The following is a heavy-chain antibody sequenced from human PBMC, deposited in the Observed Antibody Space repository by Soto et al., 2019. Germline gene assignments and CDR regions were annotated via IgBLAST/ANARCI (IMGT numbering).Heavy chain of an antibody. Sequence: GASVKVSCKASGGTFSSYAISWVRQAPGQGLEWMGGIIPIFGTANYAQKFQGRVTITADESTSTAYMELSSLRSEDTAVYYCARGGLRQDDAFDIWGQGTMVTVSS. CDR1: GGTFSSYA. CDR2: IIPIFGTA. V-gene: IGHV1-69*13. CDR3: ARGGLRQDDAFDI. D-gene: IGHD4-17*01. J-gene: IGHJ3*02.